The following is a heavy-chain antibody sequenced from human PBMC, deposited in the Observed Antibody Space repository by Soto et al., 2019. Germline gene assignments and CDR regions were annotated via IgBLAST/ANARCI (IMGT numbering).Heavy chain of an antibody. CDR3: ARVFGSGWYWGYFDY. V-gene: IGHV4-4*02. Sequence: QVQLQESGPGLVKPSGTLSLTCAVSGGSISSSNWWSWVRQPPGKGLEWIGEIYHSGSTNYNPSLKRRVTISVDKSKNQFSLKLSSVTAADTAVYYCARVFGSGWYWGYFDYWGQGTLVTVSS. CDR2: IYHSGST. CDR1: GGSISSSNW. D-gene: IGHD6-19*01. J-gene: IGHJ4*02.